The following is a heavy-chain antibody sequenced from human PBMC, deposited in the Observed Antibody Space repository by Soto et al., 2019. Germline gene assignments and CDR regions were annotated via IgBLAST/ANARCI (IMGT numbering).Heavy chain of an antibody. V-gene: IGHV4-4*02. J-gene: IGHJ6*02. Sequence: SETLSLTCAISGDSIISINWWTWVRQLPGQGLEWIGEIHHDGPTYYNPSLKSRVTMSVDASKNHFSLNLSSVTAADTAVYYCARGPRGYVYYHGMDVWGQGTTVTVSS. CDR2: IHHDGPT. CDR3: ARGPRGYVYYHGMDV. D-gene: IGHD3-10*01. CDR1: GDSIISINW.